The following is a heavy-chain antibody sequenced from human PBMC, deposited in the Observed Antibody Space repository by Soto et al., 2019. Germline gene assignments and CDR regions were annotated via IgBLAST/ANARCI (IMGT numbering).Heavy chain of an antibody. CDR3: ARRYSSSSGIDY. CDR2: IYYSGST. CDR1: GGSISSYY. V-gene: IGHV4-59*01. D-gene: IGHD6-6*01. Sequence: SETPSLTCTVSGGSISSYYWSWIRQPPGKGLEWIGYIYYSGSTNYNPSLKSRVTISVDTSKNQFSLKLSSVTAADTAVYYCARRYSSSSGIDYWGQGTLVTVSS. J-gene: IGHJ4*02.